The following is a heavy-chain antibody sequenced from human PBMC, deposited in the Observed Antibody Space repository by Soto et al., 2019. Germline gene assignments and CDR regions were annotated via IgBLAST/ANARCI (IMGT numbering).Heavy chain of an antibody. J-gene: IGHJ6*02. CDR3: ARERDVLLWFGEYYYYYGMDV. D-gene: IGHD3-10*01. Sequence: QVQLVQSGAEVKKPGASVKVSCKASGYTFTSYGISWVRQAPGQGLEWMGWISAYNGNTNYAQKLQGRVTMTTDTSTRTAYMELRSLRSDDTAVYYCARERDVLLWFGEYYYYYGMDVWGQGTTVTVSS. V-gene: IGHV1-18*04. CDR2: ISAYNGNT. CDR1: GYTFTSYG.